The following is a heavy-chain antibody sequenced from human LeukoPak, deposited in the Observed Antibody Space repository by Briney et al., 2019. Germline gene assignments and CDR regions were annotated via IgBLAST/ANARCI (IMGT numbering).Heavy chain of an antibody. CDR1: GGPISSYY. J-gene: IGHJ3*02. Sequence: PSETLSLTCTVSGGPISSYYWSWIRQPPGKGLEWIGYIYYSGSTNYNPSLKSRVTISVDTSKNQFSLNLNSVTAADTAVYYCARSLPTMTTWKSAFDIWGQGTMVTVSS. D-gene: IGHD4-17*01. CDR2: IYYSGST. CDR3: ARSLPTMTTWKSAFDI. V-gene: IGHV4-59*08.